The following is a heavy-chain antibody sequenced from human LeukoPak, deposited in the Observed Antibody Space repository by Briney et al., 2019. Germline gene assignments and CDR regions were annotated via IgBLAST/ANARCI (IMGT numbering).Heavy chain of an antibody. J-gene: IGHJ4*02. CDR1: EFTFSSYW. Sequence: GGSLRLSCAASEFTFSSYWMSWVRQAPGKGLEWVANIKRDGSEKYYVDSVKGRFTISRDNAKNSLNLQMNSLRAEDTAVYYCARCSDYDSSGYYYSTATVFDYWGQGTLVAVSS. V-gene: IGHV3-7*01. CDR3: ARCSDYDSSGYYYSTATVFDY. CDR2: IKRDGSEK. D-gene: IGHD3-22*01.